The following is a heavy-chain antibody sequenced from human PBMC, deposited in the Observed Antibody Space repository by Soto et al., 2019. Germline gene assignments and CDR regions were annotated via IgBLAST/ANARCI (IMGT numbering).Heavy chain of an antibody. J-gene: IGHJ5*02. Sequence: QVQLQESGPGLVKPSQTLSLTCTVSGGSISSGGYYWSWVRQHPGKGLEWIGYIYYSGSTYYNPSLKSRVTRSVDTSKNQFSLKLSSVTAADTAVYYCARCHCSGGSCYPVWFDPWGQGTLVTVSS. CDR1: GGSISSGGYY. CDR3: ARCHCSGGSCYPVWFDP. V-gene: IGHV4-31*03. D-gene: IGHD2-15*01. CDR2: IYYSGST.